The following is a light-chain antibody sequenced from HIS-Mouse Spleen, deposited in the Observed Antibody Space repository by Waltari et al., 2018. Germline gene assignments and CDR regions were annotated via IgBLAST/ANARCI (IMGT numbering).Light chain of an antibody. V-gene: IGKV3-11*01. J-gene: IGKJ3*01. CDR2: DAS. CDR1: QSVSSY. CDR3: QQRSNWPSST. Sequence: EIVLTQSPATLSLSPGERAPLSCRASQSVSSYVAWYQQKPGQAPRLLIYDASNRATGIPARFSGSGSGTDFTLTISSLEPEDFAVYYCQQRSNWPSSTFGPGTKVDIK.